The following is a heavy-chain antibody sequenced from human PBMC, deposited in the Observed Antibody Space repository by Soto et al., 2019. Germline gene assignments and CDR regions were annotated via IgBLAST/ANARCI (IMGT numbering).Heavy chain of an antibody. D-gene: IGHD3-10*01. J-gene: IGHJ3*02. CDR2: MNPNSGNT. Sequence: QVQLVQSGAEVKKPGASVKVSCKASGYTFTSYDINWVRQATGQGLEWMGWMNPNSGNTGYAQKFQGRVTMTRNTSTSTAYMELSSLRYEDTAVYYCASDTSGWFAFDIWGQGTMVTVSS. V-gene: IGHV1-8*01. CDR3: ASDTSGWFAFDI. CDR1: GYTFTSYD.